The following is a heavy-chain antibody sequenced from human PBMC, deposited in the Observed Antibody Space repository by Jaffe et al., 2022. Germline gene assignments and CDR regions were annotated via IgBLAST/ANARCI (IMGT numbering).Heavy chain of an antibody. J-gene: IGHJ6*03. D-gene: IGHD2-21*01. V-gene: IGHV3-48*01. CDR1: PTYP. Sequence: EVQQVESGGGLVQPGGSLRLSCAASPTYPMNWVRQAPGKGLEWVAYITSSSSIIYYADSVKGRFTISRDNAKNSLYLQMNNLRAEDTAVYYCVRGGLCGADWGPCYYYMDVWGRGTTVTVSS. CDR2: ITSSSSII. CDR3: VRGGLCGADWGPCYYYMDV.